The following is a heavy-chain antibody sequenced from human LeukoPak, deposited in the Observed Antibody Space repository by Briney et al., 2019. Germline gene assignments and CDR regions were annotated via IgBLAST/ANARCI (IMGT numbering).Heavy chain of an antibody. Sequence: SETLSLTCPVSGGSISSYYWSWIRQPAGKGLEWIGRIYTSGSTNYNPSLKSRVTMSVDTSKNQFSLKLSSVTAADTAVYYCARVLRWPSWFDPWGQGTLVTVSS. CDR1: GGSISSYY. CDR3: ARVLRWPSWFDP. D-gene: IGHD4-23*01. J-gene: IGHJ5*02. CDR2: IYTSGST. V-gene: IGHV4-4*07.